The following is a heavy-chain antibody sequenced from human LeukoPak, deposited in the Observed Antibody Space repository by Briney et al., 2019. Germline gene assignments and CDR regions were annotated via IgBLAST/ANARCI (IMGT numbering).Heavy chain of an antibody. CDR2: ISYDGSNK. CDR1: GFTFSSYA. V-gene: IGHV3-30-3*01. Sequence: GGSLRHSCAASGFTFSSYAMHWVRQAPGKGLEWVAVISYDGSNKYYADSVKGRFTISRDNSKNTLYLQMNSLRAEDTAVYYCAKATRSSTIIFDYWGQGTLVTVSS. D-gene: IGHD6-13*01. J-gene: IGHJ4*02. CDR3: AKATRSSTIIFDY.